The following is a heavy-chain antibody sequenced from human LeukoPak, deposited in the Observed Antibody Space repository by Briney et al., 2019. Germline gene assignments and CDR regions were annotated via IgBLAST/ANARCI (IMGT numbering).Heavy chain of an antibody. Sequence: GGSLRLSCAASGFNLGNYAMSWLRQAQGKGLEWVSAISGNGFNIYYADSVKGRFTISGESSGNTLSLQMHNLRAEDTAVYYCAKGVRLWFAFYFDYWGQGTLVTVSS. CDR2: ISGNGFNI. D-gene: IGHD3-10*01. CDR1: GFNLGNYA. J-gene: IGHJ4*02. V-gene: IGHV3-23*01. CDR3: AKGVRLWFAFYFDY.